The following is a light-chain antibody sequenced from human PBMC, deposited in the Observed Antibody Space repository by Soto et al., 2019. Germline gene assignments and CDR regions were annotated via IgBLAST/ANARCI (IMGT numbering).Light chain of an antibody. CDR3: HHYSRSPPYT. V-gene: IGKV3-20*01. Sequence: EIVLTQSPDTLSLSPGERATVSCRASQSVSNNDLAWYQQRPGQAPRLVLYGASTRPTGIPDRFSGSGSGTEFTLTISRLEPEDFAVYYCHHYSRSPPYTFGQGTTLDIK. CDR2: GAS. J-gene: IGKJ2*01. CDR1: QSVSNND.